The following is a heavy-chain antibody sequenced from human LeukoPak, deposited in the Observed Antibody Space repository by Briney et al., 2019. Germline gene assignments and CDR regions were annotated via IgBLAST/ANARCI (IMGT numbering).Heavy chain of an antibody. J-gene: IGHJ3*02. CDR1: GFTFSDYY. CDR3: AAAYCGGDCYSGAGAFDI. CDR2: ISSSSSYT. D-gene: IGHD2-21*02. V-gene: IGHV3-11*03. Sequence: PGGSLRLSCAASGFTFSDYYMSWIRKAPGKGLEWVSYISSSSSYTNYADSVKGRFTISRDNAKNSLYLQMNSLRAEDTAVYYCAAAYCGGDCYSGAGAFDIRGQGTMVTVSS.